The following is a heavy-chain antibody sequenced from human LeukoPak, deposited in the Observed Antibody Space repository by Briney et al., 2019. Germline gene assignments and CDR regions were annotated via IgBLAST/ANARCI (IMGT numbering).Heavy chain of an antibody. CDR3: AKVPLTVTTGY. CDR1: GFTFSSYG. V-gene: IGHV3-30*18. J-gene: IGHJ4*02. CDR2: ISYDGSNK. D-gene: IGHD4-11*01. Sequence: GGSLRLSCAASGFTFSSYGMHWVRQAPGKRLEWVAVISYDGSNKYYADSVKGRFTISRDNSKNTLYLQMNSLRAEDTAVYYCAKVPLTVTTGYWGQGTLVTVSS.